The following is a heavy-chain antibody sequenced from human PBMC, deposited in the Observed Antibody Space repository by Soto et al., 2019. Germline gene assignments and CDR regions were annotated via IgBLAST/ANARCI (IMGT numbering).Heavy chain of an antibody. CDR1: GFTFSSYS. D-gene: IGHD2-21*02. V-gene: IGHV3-21*01. Sequence: GGSLRLSCAASGFTFSSYSMNWVRQAPGKGLEWVSSISSSSSYIYYADSVKGRFTISRDNAKNSLYLQMNSLRAEDTAVYYCARDGEGFDCGGDCYSFSYFDYWGQGTLVTVSS. CDR3: ARDGEGFDCGGDCYSFSYFDY. CDR2: ISSSSSYI. J-gene: IGHJ4*02.